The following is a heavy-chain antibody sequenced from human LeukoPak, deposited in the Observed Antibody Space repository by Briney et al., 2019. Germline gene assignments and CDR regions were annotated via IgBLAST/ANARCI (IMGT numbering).Heavy chain of an antibody. J-gene: IGHJ4*02. CDR1: GYTLTELS. CDR2: FDPEDCET. CDR3: ATTYDYVWGSYRVKRYYFDY. V-gene: IGHV1-24*01. D-gene: IGHD3-16*01. Sequence: ASVKVSCKVSGYTLTELSMHWVRQAPGRGLEWMGGFDPEDCETIYAQKFQGRVTMTEDTSTDTAYMELSSLRSEDTAVYYCATTYDYVWGSYRVKRYYFDYWGQGTLVTVSS.